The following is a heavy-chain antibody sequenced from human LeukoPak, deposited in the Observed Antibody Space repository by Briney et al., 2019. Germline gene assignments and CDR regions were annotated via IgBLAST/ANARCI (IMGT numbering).Heavy chain of an antibody. Sequence: GGSLRLSCAASGFTVSSNYMSWVRQAPGKGLECVSLIYSDGSGHYADSVKGRFTISRDNSKNTLHLQMNSLRVEDTAVYYCASSIITTTPVYFDYWGQGTLVTVSS. J-gene: IGHJ4*02. CDR3: ASSIITTTPVYFDY. D-gene: IGHD3-10*01. V-gene: IGHV3-53*01. CDR2: IYSDGSG. CDR1: GFTVSSNY.